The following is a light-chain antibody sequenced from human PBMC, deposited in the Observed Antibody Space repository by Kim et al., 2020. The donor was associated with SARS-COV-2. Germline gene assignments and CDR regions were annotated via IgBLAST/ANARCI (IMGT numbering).Light chain of an antibody. CDR1: QRVRSNF. Sequence: FPGDRATLSCRASQRVRSNFLAWYQQKPGQAPRLLVYSVSSRARGVPDRFSGSGSGADFTLTINRLEPEDFGVYYCHRYGGSPPHSFGQGTKLEI. CDR2: SVS. CDR3: HRYGGSPPHS. J-gene: IGKJ2*01. V-gene: IGKV3-20*01.